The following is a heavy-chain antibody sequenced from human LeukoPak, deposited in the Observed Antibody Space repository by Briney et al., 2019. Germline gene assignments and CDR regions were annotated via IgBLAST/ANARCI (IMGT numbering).Heavy chain of an antibody. J-gene: IGHJ5*02. CDR2: IRYDGSAY. Sequence: GGSLRLSCVACGFTFSRYGIHWVRQPPGKGLEWVAVIRYDGSAYSYADSVKGRFTISRDNSKNTLYLHMSSLRAEDTAVYFCVRDVWFGDYRWFDPWGQGTLVTVSS. D-gene: IGHD3-10*01. CDR3: VRDVWFGDYRWFDP. CDR1: GFTFSRYG. V-gene: IGHV3-33*01.